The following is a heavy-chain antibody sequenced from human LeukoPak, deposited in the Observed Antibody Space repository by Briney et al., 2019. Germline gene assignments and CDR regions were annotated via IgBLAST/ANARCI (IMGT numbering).Heavy chain of an antibody. Sequence: PSETLSLTCAVYGGSFSGYYWSWIRQPPGKGLEGIGEMNHSGSTNYNPSLKSRVTISVDTSKNQFSLKLSSVTAADTAVYYCARGVAGGWLTVRRNWFDPWGQGTLVTVSS. CDR1: GGSFSGYY. CDR3: ARGVAGGWLTVRRNWFDP. D-gene: IGHD3-10*01. CDR2: MNHSGST. J-gene: IGHJ5*02. V-gene: IGHV4-34*01.